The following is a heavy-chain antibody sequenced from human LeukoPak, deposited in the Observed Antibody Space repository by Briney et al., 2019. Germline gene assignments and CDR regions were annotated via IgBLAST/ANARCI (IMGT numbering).Heavy chain of an antibody. Sequence: GGSLRLSCAASGFTFSDYNMHWVRQAPGKGLDWVALMSPDGNKKYYADSVKGRFTISRDNSKNTVDLQLNSLRAEDTAVYYCARDLIGRYTLDYCGQGTLVTVSS. J-gene: IGHJ4*02. CDR3: ARDLIGRYTLDY. V-gene: IGHV3-30-3*01. CDR2: MSPDGNKK. CDR1: GFTFSDYN. D-gene: IGHD3-10*01.